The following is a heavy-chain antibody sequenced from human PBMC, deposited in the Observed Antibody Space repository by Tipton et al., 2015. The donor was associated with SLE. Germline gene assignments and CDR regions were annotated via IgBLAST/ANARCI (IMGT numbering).Heavy chain of an antibody. CDR2: MYSGGRI. CDR1: GFAFSSYA. CDR3: AKDHFRLANDY. Sequence: SLRLSCKASGFAFSSYAMTWVRQAPGKGLEWVSVMYSGGRIHYGDSVKGRFTISRDDSKNTLYLQMDSLRVEDTAVYYCAKDHFRLANDYCGQGTLVTVSS. D-gene: IGHD5-12*01. J-gene: IGHJ4*02. V-gene: IGHV3-23*03.